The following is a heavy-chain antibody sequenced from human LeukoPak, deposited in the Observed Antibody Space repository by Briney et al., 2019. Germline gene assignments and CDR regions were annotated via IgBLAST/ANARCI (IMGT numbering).Heavy chain of an antibody. CDR2: ISAYNGNT. D-gene: IGHD3-22*01. CDR3: ARDPTPYYDSSGYYPVGIDY. Sequence: GASVKVSCKASGYTFTSYGISWVRQAPGQGLEWMGWISAYNGNTNYAQKLQGRVTITADKSTSTAYMELSSLRSEDTAVYYCARDPTPYYDSSGYYPVGIDYWGQGTLVTVSS. J-gene: IGHJ4*02. CDR1: GYTFTSYG. V-gene: IGHV1-18*01.